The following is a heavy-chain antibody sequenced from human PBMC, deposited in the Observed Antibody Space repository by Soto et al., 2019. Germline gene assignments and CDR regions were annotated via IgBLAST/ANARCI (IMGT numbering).Heavy chain of an antibody. D-gene: IGHD6-13*01. CDR1: GFTFKDYA. CDR3: AKDTSSSSWYYFDY. J-gene: IGHJ4*02. Sequence: LSCTASGFTFKDYAMHWVRQAPGKGLEWVSGINWNSGSVNYADSVKGRFTISRDNAKNSLYLQMNSLRAEDTAFYYCAKDTSSSSWYYFDYWGQGALVTVSS. V-gene: IGHV3-9*01. CDR2: INWNSGSV.